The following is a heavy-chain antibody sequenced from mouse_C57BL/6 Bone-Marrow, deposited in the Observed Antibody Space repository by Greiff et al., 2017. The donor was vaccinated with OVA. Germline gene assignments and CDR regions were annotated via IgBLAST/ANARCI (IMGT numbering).Heavy chain of an antibody. CDR3: TTGYDFDY. J-gene: IGHJ2*01. D-gene: IGHD2-3*01. Sequence: EVKVVESGAELVRPGASVKLSCTASGFNIKDDYMHWVKQRPEQGLEWIGWIDPENGDTEYASKFQGKATITADTSSNTAYLQLSSLTSEDTAVYYCTTGYDFDYWGQGTTLTVSS. V-gene: IGHV14-4*01. CDR1: GFNIKDDY. CDR2: IDPENGDT.